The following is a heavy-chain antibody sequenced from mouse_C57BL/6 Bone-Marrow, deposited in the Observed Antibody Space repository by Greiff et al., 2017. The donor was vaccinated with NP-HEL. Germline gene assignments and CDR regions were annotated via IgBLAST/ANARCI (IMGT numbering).Heavy chain of an antibody. CDR2: IYPRSGNT. J-gene: IGHJ2*01. Sequence: VQLQESGAELARPGASVQLSCKASGYTFTSYGISWVKQRTGQGLEWIGEIYPRSGNTYYNEKFKGKATLTADKSSSTAYMELRSLTSEDSAVYFCARRIYYGSSPYFDYWGQGTTLTVSS. CDR3: ARRIYYGSSPYFDY. V-gene: IGHV1-81*01. CDR1: GYTFTSYG. D-gene: IGHD1-1*01.